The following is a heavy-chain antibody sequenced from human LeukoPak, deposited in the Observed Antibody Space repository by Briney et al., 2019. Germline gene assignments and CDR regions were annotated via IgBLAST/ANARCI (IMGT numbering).Heavy chain of an antibody. D-gene: IGHD3-10*01. V-gene: IGHV3-23*01. CDR2: ISGSGGST. J-gene: IGHJ6*03. CDR1: GFTFSSYA. Sequence: GGSLRLSCAASGFTFSSYAVSWVRQAPGKGLEWVSAISGSGGSTYYADSVKGRFTISRDNAKNSLYLQMNSLRAEDTAVYYCARNPPGWFGELSYYYYYMDVWGKGTTVTISS. CDR3: ARNPPGWFGELSYYYYYMDV.